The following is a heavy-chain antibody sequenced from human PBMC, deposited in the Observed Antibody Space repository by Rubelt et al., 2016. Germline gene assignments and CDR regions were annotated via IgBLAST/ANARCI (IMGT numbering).Heavy chain of an antibody. D-gene: IGHD1-26*01. CDR3: ARDLEGERVVVGIITPSYY. Sequence: GFTLNNYWMHWVRQAPGKGLVWVSRINPDGTYTSYADSVKGRFTISRDNAKNTLYLQMSSLRAEDTAVYYCARDLEGERVVVGIITPSYYWGQGTLVTVSS. CDR2: INPDGTYT. V-gene: IGHV3-74*01. J-gene: IGHJ4*02. CDR1: GFTLNNYW.